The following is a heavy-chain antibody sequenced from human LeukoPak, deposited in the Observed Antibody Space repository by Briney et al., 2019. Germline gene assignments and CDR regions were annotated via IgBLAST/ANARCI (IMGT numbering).Heavy chain of an antibody. CDR3: AASQYYDFWSGPVGGFDP. V-gene: IGHV4-39*07. D-gene: IGHD3-3*01. CDR2: IYYSGST. Sequence: SETLSLTCTVSGGSISSSSYYWGWIRQPPGKGLEWIGSIYYSGSTYYNPSLKSRVTISVDTSKNQFSLKLSSVTAADTAVYYCAASQYYDFWSGPVGGFDPWGQGTLVTVSS. CDR1: GGSISSSSYY. J-gene: IGHJ5*02.